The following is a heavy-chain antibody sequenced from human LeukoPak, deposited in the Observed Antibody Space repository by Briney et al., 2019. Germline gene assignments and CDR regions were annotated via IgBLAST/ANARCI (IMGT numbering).Heavy chain of an antibody. CDR2: ISSSSYI. J-gene: IGHJ3*02. V-gene: IGHV3-21*01. Sequence: GGSLRLSCAASGFTFSSYNMNWVRQAPGKGLEWVSSISSSSYIYYADSVKGRFTISRDNAKNSLYLQMNSLRAEDTAVYYCARCPSRAGAFDIGGQGTMVTVSS. D-gene: IGHD6-13*01. CDR1: GFTFSSYN. CDR3: ARCPSRAGAFDI.